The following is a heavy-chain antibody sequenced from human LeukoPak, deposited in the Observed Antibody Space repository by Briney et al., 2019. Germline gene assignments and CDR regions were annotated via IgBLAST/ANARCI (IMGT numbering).Heavy chain of an antibody. J-gene: IGHJ4*02. CDR3: ARGGDYYDSSGSSTRGDY. V-gene: IGHV3-21*01. CDR2: ISSSSSYI. CDR1: GFTFSSYS. Sequence: GGSLRLSCAASGFTFSSYSMNRVRQAPGKGLEWFSSISSSSSYIYYADSVKGRFTISRDNAKNSLYLQMNSLRAEDTAVYYCARGGDYYDSSGSSTRGDYWGQGTLVTVSS. D-gene: IGHD3-22*01.